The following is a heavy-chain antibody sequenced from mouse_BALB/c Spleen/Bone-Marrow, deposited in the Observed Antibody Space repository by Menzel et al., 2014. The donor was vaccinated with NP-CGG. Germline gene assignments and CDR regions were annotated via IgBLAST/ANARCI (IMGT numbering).Heavy chain of an antibody. V-gene: IGHV1S81*02. CDR1: GYTFTTYW. J-gene: IGHJ3*01. CDR2: INPSNGCT. CDR3: ARGDVCDAGFGWFDY. Sequence: QVQLQQSGAELVKPGASVKLSCRASGYTFTTYWMHWVKQRPGQGLEWIGEINPSNGCTNYNEKFKSKATLTVDKSSSTAYMQLSSLTSEDSVVYYCARGDVCDAGFGWFDYWGQGTLVTVSA.